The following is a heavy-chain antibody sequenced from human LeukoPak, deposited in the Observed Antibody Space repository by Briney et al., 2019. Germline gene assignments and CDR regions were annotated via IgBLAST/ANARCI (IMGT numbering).Heavy chain of an antibody. D-gene: IGHD2-2*02. J-gene: IGHJ6*03. CDR2: IRYDGSNK. V-gene: IGHV3-30*02. CDR3: AKDRYCSSTSCYTGRALYYYYMDV. CDR1: GFTFSSYG. Sequence: GGSLRLSCAASGFTFSSYGMHWVRQAPGKGLEWVAFIRYDGSNKYYADSVKGRFTISRDNSKNTLYLQMNSLRAEDTAVYYCAKDRYCSSTSCYTGRALYYYYMDVWGKGTTVTVSS.